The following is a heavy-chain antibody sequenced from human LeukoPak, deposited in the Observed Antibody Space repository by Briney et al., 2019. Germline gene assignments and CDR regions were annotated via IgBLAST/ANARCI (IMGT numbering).Heavy chain of an antibody. CDR3: ARGPNSGYAY. Sequence: SETLSLTCAVYGGSFSGCYWSWIRQPPGKGLEWIGEINHSGSTNYNPSLKSRVTISVDTSKNQFSLKLSSVTAADTAVYYCARGPNSGYAYWGQGTLVTVSS. D-gene: IGHD5-12*01. CDR1: GGSFSGCY. V-gene: IGHV4-34*01. J-gene: IGHJ4*02. CDR2: INHSGST.